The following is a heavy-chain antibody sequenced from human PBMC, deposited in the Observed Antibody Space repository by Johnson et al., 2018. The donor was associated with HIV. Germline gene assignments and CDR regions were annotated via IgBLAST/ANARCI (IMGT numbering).Heavy chain of an antibody. J-gene: IGHJ3*02. V-gene: IGHV3-66*01. D-gene: IGHD1-1*01. CDR3: ARATTPHDAFDI. CDR2: IYSGGST. CDR1: GFIVRSNY. Sequence: VQLVESGGGLVQPGGSLRLSCAASGFIVRSNYMNWVRQAPGKGLEWVSVIYSGGSTYYADSVKGRFTISRDNSKNTLYLQMNSLRAEDTAVYYCARATTPHDAFDIWGQGTMVTVSS.